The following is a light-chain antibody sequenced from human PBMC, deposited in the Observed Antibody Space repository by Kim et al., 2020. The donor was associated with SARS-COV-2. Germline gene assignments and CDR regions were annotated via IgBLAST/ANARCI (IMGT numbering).Light chain of an antibody. CDR3: QQLRAFPRT. CDR2: AAS. J-gene: IGKJ1*01. CDR1: QDMNNL. Sequence: APVGDRVTITCRARQDMNNLWAWYQQKPGKAPELLIYAASIVQAGVPSRFSGSGTGTDFTLTVTGLQPEDVATYSCQQLRAFPRTFGQGTKVDIK. V-gene: IGKV1-9*01.